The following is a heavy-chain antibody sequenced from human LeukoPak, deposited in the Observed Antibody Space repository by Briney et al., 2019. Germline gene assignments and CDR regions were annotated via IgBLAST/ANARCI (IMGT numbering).Heavy chain of an antibody. D-gene: IGHD5-18*01. CDR2: VYQSGTT. CDR1: GFSISSGHY. J-gene: IGHJ4*02. CDR3: ARIFIRNGYSSYFDC. Sequence: SETLSLTCTVSGFSISSGHYWGWVRQPPGAGLEWIGSVYQSGTTYYNPSLKSRVTTSVDMSKNQFYLRLRPVTAADRAVYYCARIFIRNGYSSYFDCWGQGTLVTVSS. V-gene: IGHV4-38-2*02.